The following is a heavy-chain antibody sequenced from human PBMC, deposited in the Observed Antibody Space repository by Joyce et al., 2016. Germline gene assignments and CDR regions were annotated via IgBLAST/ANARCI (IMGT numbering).Heavy chain of an antibody. J-gene: IGHJ4*02. CDR2: ISASIGTI. D-gene: IGHD5-24*01. CDR1: GFSFNTYS. CDR3: ARVGRTGYTCDY. V-gene: IGHV3-48*02. Sequence: EVQLVESGGGLVQPGGSLRLSCAASGFSFNTYSINWVRQAPGKGLEWLSDISASIGTIYYADSVKGRFTISRDNAKNSVYLQMNSLRDEDTAVYYRARVGRTGYTCDYWGQGTLVTVSS.